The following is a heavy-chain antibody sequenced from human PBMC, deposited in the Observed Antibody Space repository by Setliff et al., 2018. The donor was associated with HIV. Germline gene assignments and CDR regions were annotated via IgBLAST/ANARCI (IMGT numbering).Heavy chain of an antibody. CDR2: IHFSGST. CDR3: VRPSLGIGGGSIFHN. Sequence: SETLSLTCTVSGDSFSGTSYYWGWIRQPPGKGLEWIGSIHFSGSTWYTQSLKSRVTIWVETSKNQFSLKVNSVTAADTAVYYCVRPSLGIGGGSIFHNWGQGTLVTVSS. D-gene: IGHD3-3*01. V-gene: IGHV4-39*01. CDR1: GDSFSGTSYY. J-gene: IGHJ4*02.